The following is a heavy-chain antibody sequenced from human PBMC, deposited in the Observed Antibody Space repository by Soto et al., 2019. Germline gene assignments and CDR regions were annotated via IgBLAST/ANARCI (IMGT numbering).Heavy chain of an antibody. CDR3: ARDRNYYYGSGSYYQFGEYYYGMDV. J-gene: IGHJ6*02. V-gene: IGHV3-21*01. D-gene: IGHD3-10*01. CDR1: GFTFSSYS. Sequence: PGGSLRLSCAASGFTFSSYSMNWVRQAPGKGLEWVSSISSSSSYIYYADSVKGRFTISRDNAKNSLYLQMNSLRAEDTAVYYCARDRNYYYGSGSYYQFGEYYYGMDVWGQGTTVTVSS. CDR2: ISSSSSYI.